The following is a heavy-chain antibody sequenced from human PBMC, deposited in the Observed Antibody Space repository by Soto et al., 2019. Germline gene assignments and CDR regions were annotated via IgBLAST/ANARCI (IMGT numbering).Heavy chain of an antibody. CDR2: ISYDGSNK. D-gene: IGHD2-21*01. CDR3: PRDYPTMGICGFLDY. V-gene: IGHV3-30*03. J-gene: IGHJ4*02. CDR1: GFTFSSYG. Sequence: GGSLRLSCAASGFTFSSYGMHWVRQAPGKGLEWVAVISYDGSNKYYADSVKGRFTISRDNSKSTLYLQMNSLRAEDTAVYYCPRDYPTMGICGFLDYWGLGTLVTVSS.